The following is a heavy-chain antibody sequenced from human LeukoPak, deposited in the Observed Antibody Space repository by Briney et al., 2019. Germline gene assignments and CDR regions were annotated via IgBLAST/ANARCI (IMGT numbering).Heavy chain of an antibody. D-gene: IGHD3-3*01. CDR1: GFTVSSNY. Sequence: GGSLRLSCAASGFTVSSNYMSWVRQAPGKGLEWVSLIYSGGSTYYADSVKGRFTISRDNSKNTLYLQMNSLRAEDTAVYYCARERSPKYFNLWGRGTLVTVSS. V-gene: IGHV3-66*01. CDR2: IYSGGST. J-gene: IGHJ2*01. CDR3: ARERSPKYFNL.